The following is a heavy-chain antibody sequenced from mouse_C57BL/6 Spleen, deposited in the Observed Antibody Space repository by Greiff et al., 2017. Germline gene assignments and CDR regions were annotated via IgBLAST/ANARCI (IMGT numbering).Heavy chain of an antibody. CDR1: GSTFTSYR. V-gene: IGHV1-53*01. CDR3: ARKDYEYECYYYAMDY. Sequence: QVQLQQPGTELVKPGASVKLSCKASGSTFTSYRMHWVQQRSGQGLEWIGNINPSNGGTTYNAKFKGKDTLTVDKSSSTAYVQLSSLTAEDSAIYYCARKDYEYECYYYAMDYWGQGTSVTVSS. J-gene: IGHJ4*01. D-gene: IGHD2-4*01. CDR2: INPSNGGT.